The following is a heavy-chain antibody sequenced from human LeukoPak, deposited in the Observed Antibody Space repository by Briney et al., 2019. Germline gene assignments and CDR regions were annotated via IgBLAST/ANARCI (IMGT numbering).Heavy chain of an antibody. V-gene: IGHV3-23*01. Sequence: GGSLRLSCAASGFTFSSYAMSWVRQAPGKGLEWVSAISGSGGSTYYADSVKGRFTISRDNSKNTLYLLMNSLRAEDTAVYYCAKAADYYDSSGYYPSGTIFDYWGQGTLVTVSS. CDR1: GFTFSSYA. D-gene: IGHD3-22*01. CDR3: AKAADYYDSSGYYPSGTIFDY. CDR2: ISGSGGST. J-gene: IGHJ4*02.